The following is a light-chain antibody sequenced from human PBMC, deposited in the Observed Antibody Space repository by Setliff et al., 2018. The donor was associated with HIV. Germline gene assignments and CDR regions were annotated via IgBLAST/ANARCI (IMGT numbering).Light chain of an antibody. J-gene: IGLJ2*01. CDR3: SSYTGASALDVV. CDR1: SSDIGGYTY. CDR2: EVS. Sequence: QSALTQPASVSGSPGQSITISCTGTSSDIGGYTYVSWYQQHPGKAPKLIIYEVSYRPSGVSFRFSGSKSGNTASLTISGLQAEDEADYYCSSYTGASALDVVFGGGTKVTV. V-gene: IGLV2-14*01.